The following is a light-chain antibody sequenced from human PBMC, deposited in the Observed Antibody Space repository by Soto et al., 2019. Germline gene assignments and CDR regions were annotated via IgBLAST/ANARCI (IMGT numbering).Light chain of an antibody. V-gene: IGLV2-23*01. CDR2: EGS. CDR1: SSDVGSYNL. CDR3: CSYPAITTLV. J-gene: IGLJ2*01. Sequence: QSVLTQPASVSGSPGQSITISCTGSSSDVGSYNLVSWYQQHPGKAPKLMIYEGSKRPSGVSNRFSGSKSGNTASLTISGLQAEAEADYYSCSYPAITTLVFGGGTKVTVL.